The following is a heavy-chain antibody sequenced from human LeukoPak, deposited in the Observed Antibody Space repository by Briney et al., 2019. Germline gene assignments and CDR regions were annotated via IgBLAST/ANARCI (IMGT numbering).Heavy chain of an antibody. CDR2: IIPIFGTA. D-gene: IGHD3-10*01. CDR3: ARTYYYGSGSSNMDV. CDR1: GGTFSSYA. V-gene: IGHV1-69*06. J-gene: IGHJ6*03. Sequence: ASVKVSCKASGGTFSSYAISWVRQAPGQGLEWMGGIIPIFGTANYAQKLQGRVTITADKSTSTAYMELSSLRSEDAAVYYCARTYYYGSGSSNMDVWGKGTTVTISS.